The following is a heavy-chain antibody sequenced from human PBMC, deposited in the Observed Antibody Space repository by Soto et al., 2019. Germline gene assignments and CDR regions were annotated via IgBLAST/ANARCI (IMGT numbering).Heavy chain of an antibody. CDR2: IWYDGSNK. V-gene: IGHV3-33*08. CDR1: GLTFSSHG. CDR3: VTQRVESADY. J-gene: IGHJ4*02. D-gene: IGHD3-3*01. Sequence: QVQLVESGGGVVQPGRSLRLSCTVSGLTFSSHGMHWVRQAPGKGLEWVAVIWYDGSNKYYTDSVKGRFTVSRDNSKYMVHLQMNSLRAEDTAVYYCVTQRVESADYWGQGALVTVSS.